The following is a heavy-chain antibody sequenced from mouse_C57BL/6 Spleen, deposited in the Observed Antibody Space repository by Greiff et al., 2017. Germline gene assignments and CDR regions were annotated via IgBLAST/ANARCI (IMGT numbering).Heavy chain of an antibody. CDR3: ARYDGYKFGVAY. Sequence: QVQLQQPGTELVKPGASVKLSCKASGYTFPSYWMHWVKPRPGQGLEWLGNINPSNGGTNYTEKFKNKATLTVDKSSSTAYMQLISLASDDSAVYYCARYDGYKFGVAYWGQGTLVTVSA. CDR2: INPSNGGT. J-gene: IGHJ3*01. D-gene: IGHD2-3*01. V-gene: IGHV1-53*01. CDR1: GYTFPSYW.